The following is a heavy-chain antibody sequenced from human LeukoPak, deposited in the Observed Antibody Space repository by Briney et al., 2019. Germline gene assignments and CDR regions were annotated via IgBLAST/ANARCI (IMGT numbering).Heavy chain of an antibody. D-gene: IGHD6-13*01. Sequence: GGSLRLSCAASGFRFSDYWMNWVRLAPGRGLEWVANIRQDGNEKSYVDSVKGRFTISRDNAKNSMYLQMNSLRAEDTAVYYCATSPASSCLDDWGQGTLVTVSS. J-gene: IGHJ4*02. CDR3: ATSPASSCLDD. V-gene: IGHV3-7*03. CDR2: IRQDGNEK. CDR1: GFRFSDYW.